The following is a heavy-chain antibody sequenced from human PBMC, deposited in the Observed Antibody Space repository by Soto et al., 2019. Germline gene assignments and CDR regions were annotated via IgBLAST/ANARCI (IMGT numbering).Heavy chain of an antibody. Sequence: QVQLVQSGAEVKKPGSSVKVSCKASGCTFSSYAISWVRQAPGQGLEWMGGIIPIFGTANYAQKFQGRVTITADESTSTDYMELSSLRSEDTAVYYCARDSEQQLVFDYWGQGTLVTVSS. J-gene: IGHJ4*02. CDR1: GCTFSSYA. V-gene: IGHV1-69*01. CDR3: ARDSEQQLVFDY. D-gene: IGHD6-13*01. CDR2: IIPIFGTA.